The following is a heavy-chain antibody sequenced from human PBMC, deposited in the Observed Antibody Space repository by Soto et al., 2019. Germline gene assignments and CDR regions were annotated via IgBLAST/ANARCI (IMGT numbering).Heavy chain of an antibody. CDR2: IIPIFGTA. CDR1: GGTFSSYA. CDR3: ASGGITIFGVVREYYYYGMDV. Sequence: QVQLVQSGAEVKKPGSSVKVSCKASGGTFSSYAISWVRQAPGQGLEWMGGIIPIFGTANCAQKFQGRVTITADKSTSTAYMELSSLRSEDTAVYYCASGGITIFGVVREYYYYGMDVWGQGTTVTVSS. D-gene: IGHD3-3*01. J-gene: IGHJ6*02. V-gene: IGHV1-69*06.